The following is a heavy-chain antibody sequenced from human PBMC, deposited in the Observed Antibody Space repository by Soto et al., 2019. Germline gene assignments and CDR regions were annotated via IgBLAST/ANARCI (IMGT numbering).Heavy chain of an antibody. CDR2: ISGSGGST. CDR3: AKDEDYSNYDRYFDY. Sequence: GGSLRLSCAASGFTFSSYAMSWVRQAPGKGLEWVSAISGSGGSTYYADSVKGRFTISRDNSKNTLYLQMNSLRAEDTAVYYSAKDEDYSNYDRYFDYWGQGTLVTVSS. J-gene: IGHJ4*02. V-gene: IGHV3-23*01. D-gene: IGHD4-4*01. CDR1: GFTFSSYA.